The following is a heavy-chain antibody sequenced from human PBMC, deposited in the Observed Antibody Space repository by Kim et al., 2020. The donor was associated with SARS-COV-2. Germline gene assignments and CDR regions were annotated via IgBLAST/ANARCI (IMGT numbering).Heavy chain of an antibody. D-gene: IGHD2-2*01. J-gene: IGHJ4*01. CDR1: GFTFSSYA. V-gene: IGHV3-30-3*01. CDR3: AGEYCSSTSCHSLDY. Sequence: GGSLRLSCAASGFTFSSYAMHWVRQAPGKGLEWVAVISYDGSNKYYADSVKGRFTISRDNSKNTLYLQMNSLRAEDTAVYYCAGEYCSSTSCHSLDYWG. CDR2: ISYDGSNK.